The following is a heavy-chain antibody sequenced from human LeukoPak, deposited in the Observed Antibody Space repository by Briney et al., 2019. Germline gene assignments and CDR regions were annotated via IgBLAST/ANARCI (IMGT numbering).Heavy chain of an antibody. V-gene: IGHV3-11*04. CDR1: GFTFSDYY. CDR3: ARDLTYGYYDMCDY. Sequence: GGSLRLSCAASGFTFSDYYKSWIRQAPGKGLEWVSYISSSGSTIYYADSVKGRFTISRDNAKNSLYLQMNSLRAEDTAVYYCARDLTYGYYDMCDYWGQGTLVTVSS. J-gene: IGHJ4*02. D-gene: IGHD3-22*01. CDR2: ISSSGSTI.